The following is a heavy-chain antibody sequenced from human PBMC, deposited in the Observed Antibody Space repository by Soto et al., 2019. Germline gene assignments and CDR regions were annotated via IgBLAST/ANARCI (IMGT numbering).Heavy chain of an antibody. D-gene: IGHD3-16*01. V-gene: IGHV4-30-4*02. J-gene: IGHJ6*02. CDR2: INYSGST. CDR3: AQGGVRMDV. CDR1: GGSISSGDYY. Sequence: PSETLSLTCTVSGGSISSGDYYWSWIRQPPGKGLEWIGFINYSGSTYNPSLKTRVTISEDTSMNQFSLRLSSVTAADTAVYYCAQGGVRMDVWGQGTTVTVSS.